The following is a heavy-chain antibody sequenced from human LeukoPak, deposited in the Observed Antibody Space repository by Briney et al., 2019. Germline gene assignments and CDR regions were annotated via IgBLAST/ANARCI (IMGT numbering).Heavy chain of an antibody. V-gene: IGHV3-7*01. CDR1: GFTVSSNY. J-gene: IGHJ4*02. CDR3: AREGRNYFDY. CDR2: IKQDGSEK. Sequence: PGGSLRLSCAASGFTVSSNYMSWVRQAPGKGLEWVANIKQDGSEKYYVDSVKGRFTISRDNAKNSLYLQMNSLRAEDTAVYYCAREGRNYFDYWGQGTLVTVSS.